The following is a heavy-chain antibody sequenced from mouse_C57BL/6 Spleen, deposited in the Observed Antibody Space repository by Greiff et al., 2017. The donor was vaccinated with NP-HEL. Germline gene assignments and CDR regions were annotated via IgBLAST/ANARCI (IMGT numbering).Heavy chain of an antibody. D-gene: IGHD2-2*01. Sequence: EVNVVESGGDLVKPGGSLKLSCAASGFTFSSYGMSWVRQTPDKRLEWVATISSGGSYTYYPDSVKGRFTISRDNAKNTLYLQMSSLKSEDTAMYYCARRSTMVTSFDYWGQGTTLTVSS. J-gene: IGHJ2*01. V-gene: IGHV5-6*02. CDR2: ISSGGSYT. CDR1: GFTFSSYG. CDR3: ARRSTMVTSFDY.